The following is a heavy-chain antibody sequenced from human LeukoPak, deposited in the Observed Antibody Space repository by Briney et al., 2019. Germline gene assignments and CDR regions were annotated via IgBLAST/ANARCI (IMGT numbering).Heavy chain of an antibody. CDR1: GFTFSNAW. CDR2: IKSKTDGGTT. D-gene: IGHD3-3*01. CDR3: TTGAGYYLYYYYGMDV. V-gene: IGHV3-15*01. J-gene: IGHJ6*04. Sequence: GGSLRLPCAASGFTFSNAWMSWVRQARGKGLEGVGRIKSKTDGGTTDYAAPVKGRFTISRDDSKNTLYLQMNSLKTEDTAVYYCTTGAGYYLYYYYGMDVWGKGTTVTVSS.